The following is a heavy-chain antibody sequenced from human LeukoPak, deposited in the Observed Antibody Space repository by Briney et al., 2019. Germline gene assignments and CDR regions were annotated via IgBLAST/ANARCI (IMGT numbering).Heavy chain of an antibody. D-gene: IGHD2-21*01. CDR2: ISGYNGNT. CDR3: ARERGIIAFDL. Sequence: ASVKVSCKASGYTFTNYGISWVRQAPGQGLEWMGWISGYNGNTNYAQKFQGRVTMARDTSISTTYMELSNLGSDDTAVYYCARERGIIAFDLWGQGTMVTVSS. J-gene: IGHJ3*01. CDR1: GYTFTNYG. V-gene: IGHV1-18*01.